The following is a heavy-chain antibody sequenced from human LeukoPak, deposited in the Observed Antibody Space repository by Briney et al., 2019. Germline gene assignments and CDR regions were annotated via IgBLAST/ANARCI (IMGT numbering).Heavy chain of an antibody. D-gene: IGHD3-3*01. V-gene: IGHV3-20*04. CDR2: INWNGGST. J-gene: IGHJ6*03. CDR3: XRVYYDFWSGYQYYYYYMDV. CDR1: GFTFDDYG. Sequence: GGSLRLSCAASGFTFDDYGMSWVRQTPGKGLEWVSGINWNGGSTGYADSVKGRFTISRDNAKNSLYLQMNSLRAEDTALYYXXRVYYDFWSGYQYYYYYMDVWGKGTTVTVSS.